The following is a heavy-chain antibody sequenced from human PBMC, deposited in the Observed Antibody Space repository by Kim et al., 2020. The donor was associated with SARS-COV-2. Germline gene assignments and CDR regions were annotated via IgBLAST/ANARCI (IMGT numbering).Heavy chain of an antibody. D-gene: IGHD6-19*01. V-gene: IGHV1-24*01. CDR3: ATGFRWRWLAQGYFDL. Sequence: ASVKVSCKVSGYTLTELSMHWVRQAPGKGLEWMGGFDPEDGETIYAQKFQGRVTMTEDTSTVTAYMELSSLRSEDTAVYYCATGFRWRWLAQGYFDLWGRGTLVTVSS. CDR1: GYTLTELS. J-gene: IGHJ2*01. CDR2: FDPEDGET.